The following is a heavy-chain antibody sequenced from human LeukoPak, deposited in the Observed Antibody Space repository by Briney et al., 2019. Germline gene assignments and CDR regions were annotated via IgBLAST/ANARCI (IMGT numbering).Heavy chain of an antibody. J-gene: IGHJ4*02. Sequence: GGSLRLSCAASGSTFSSYAMSWVRQTPGKGLEWVSIIGGSGGGTCYADSVKGRFTISRDSSKNTLYLQMNSLRAEDTAVYYCAKGGEMATVLNYFDYWGQGTLVTVSS. CDR1: GSTFSSYA. V-gene: IGHV3-23*01. CDR3: AKGGEMATVLNYFDY. D-gene: IGHD5-24*01. CDR2: IGGSGGGT.